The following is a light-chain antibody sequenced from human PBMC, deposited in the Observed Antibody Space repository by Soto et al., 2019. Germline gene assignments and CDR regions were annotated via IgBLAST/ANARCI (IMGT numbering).Light chain of an antibody. Sequence: QSALTQPASVSGSPGQSITISCTGTSSDVGGYNYVSWYQQHPGKAPKLMIYEVSNRPSGVSNRFSGSKSGNTASLTISGPQAEDEADYYCSSYTSSSTPRVFGGGTKVTVL. J-gene: IGLJ3*02. CDR1: SSDVGGYNY. CDR3: SSYTSSSTPRV. V-gene: IGLV2-14*01. CDR2: EVS.